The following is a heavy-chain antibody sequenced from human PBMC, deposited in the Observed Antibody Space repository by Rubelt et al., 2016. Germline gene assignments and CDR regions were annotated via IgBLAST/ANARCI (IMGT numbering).Heavy chain of an antibody. J-gene: IGHJ6*02. CDR3: ARRPDGLDV. CDR1: GGSISTYY. CDR2: INHGGST. Sequence: QVQLQESGPGLVKPSETLSLTCSVSGGSISTYYWGWIRQPPGKGLEWIGEINHGGSTNYNPSLKGRVSISVDTSKNQFSLGLTSVTAADTAVYYCARRPDGLDVWGQGTTVTVS. V-gene: IGHV4-59*12.